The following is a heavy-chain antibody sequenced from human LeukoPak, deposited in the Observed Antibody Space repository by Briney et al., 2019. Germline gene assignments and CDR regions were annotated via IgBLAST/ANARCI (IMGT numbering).Heavy chain of an antibody. CDR3: AIMSRVDTGKSPLDD. Sequence: ASVKVSCKASGYTFATHYMHWVRQAPGQGLEWMGVINPSSGSTNYAQNFQGRVTMTRDTSTSTVYMELSSLRSEDTAMYYCAIMSRVDTGKSPLDDWGQGSLVTVSS. CDR1: GYTFATHY. J-gene: IGHJ4*02. CDR2: INPSSGST. V-gene: IGHV1-46*01. D-gene: IGHD5-18*01.